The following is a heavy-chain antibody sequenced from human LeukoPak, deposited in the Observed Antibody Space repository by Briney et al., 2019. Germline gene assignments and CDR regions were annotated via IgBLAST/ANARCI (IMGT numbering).Heavy chain of an antibody. CDR1: GGSISSYY. V-gene: IGHV4-59*01. D-gene: IGHD6-19*01. CDR2: IYYSGST. Sequence: SETLSLTCTVSGGSISSYYWSWIRQPPGKGLEWIGYIYYSGSTNYNPSLKSRVTISVDTSKNQFSLKLSSVTAADTAVYYCARGGVAGTFDYWGQGTLVTVSS. CDR3: ARGGVAGTFDY. J-gene: IGHJ4*02.